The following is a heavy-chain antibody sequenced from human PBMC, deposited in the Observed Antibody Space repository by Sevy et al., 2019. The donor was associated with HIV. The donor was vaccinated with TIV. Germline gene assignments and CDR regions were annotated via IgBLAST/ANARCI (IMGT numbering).Heavy chain of an antibody. CDR3: VRSIRGFAY. D-gene: IGHD3-3*02. Sequence: GGSLRLSCAASGFTFSRYWMNWVRQAPGKGLEWVANIKQDGSEKYYVDSVKGRFTISRDNAKNSLYLQMNSLRAEDTAVYYCVRSIRGFAYWGQGTLVTVSS. CDR2: IKQDGSEK. V-gene: IGHV3-7*01. J-gene: IGHJ4*02. CDR1: GFTFSRYW.